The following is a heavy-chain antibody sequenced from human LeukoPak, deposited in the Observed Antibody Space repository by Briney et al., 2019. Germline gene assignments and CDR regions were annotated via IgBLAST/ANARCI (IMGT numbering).Heavy chain of an antibody. CDR3: ARGDVWFGEPYLNY. D-gene: IGHD3-10*01. V-gene: IGHV3-30*04. Sequence: GRSLRLPCAASGLTFSSYAMHWVRQAPGKGLEWVAVISYDGSNKYYADSVKGRFTISRDNSKNTLYLQMNSLRAEDTAVYYCARGDVWFGEPYLNYWGQGTLVTVSS. CDR2: ISYDGSNK. CDR1: GLTFSSYA. J-gene: IGHJ4*02.